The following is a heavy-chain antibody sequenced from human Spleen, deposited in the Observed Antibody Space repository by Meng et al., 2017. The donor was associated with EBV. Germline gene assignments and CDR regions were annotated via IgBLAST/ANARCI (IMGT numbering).Heavy chain of an antibody. CDR2: IHHSVGT. V-gene: IGHV4-4*02. D-gene: IGHD2-15*01. Sequence: LGGAGRGLGSLSGSLSLTCAVSRGSTTSGDGVSWVRQSPGKGLEWIGEIHHSVGTSYNPSLKSRVTISLDMSKDQFSLRLSSVTAADTAVYYCARAGYHRPASEYWGQGTLVTVSS. J-gene: IGHJ4*02. CDR1: RGSTTSGDG. CDR3: ARAGYHRPASEY.